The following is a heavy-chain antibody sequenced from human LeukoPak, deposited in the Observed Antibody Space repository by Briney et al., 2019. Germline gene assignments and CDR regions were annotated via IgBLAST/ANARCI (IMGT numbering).Heavy chain of an antibody. J-gene: IGHJ4*02. CDR2: IYHSGST. V-gene: IGHV4-30-2*01. CDR1: GGSISSGGYS. CDR3: ASQKSSFDY. Sequence: SRTLSLTCAVSGGSISSGGYSWSWIRQPPGKGLEWIGYIYHSGSTYYNPSLKSRVTISVDRSKNQFSLKLSSVTAADTAVYYCASQKSSFDYWGQGTLVTVSS.